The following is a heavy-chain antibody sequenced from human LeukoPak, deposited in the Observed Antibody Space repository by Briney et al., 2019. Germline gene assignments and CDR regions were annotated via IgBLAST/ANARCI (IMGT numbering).Heavy chain of an antibody. CDR3: ARVGGTNYYYYGMDV. J-gene: IGHJ6*02. CDR2: IYYSGST. D-gene: IGHD1-1*01. CDR1: GGSISSYY. V-gene: IGHV4-59*01. Sequence: PSETLSLTCTVSGGSISSYYWSWIRQPPGKGLEWIGYIYYSGSTNYSPSLKSRVTISVDTSNNQFSLKLSSVTAADTAVYYCARVGGTNYYYYGMDVWGQGTTVTVSS.